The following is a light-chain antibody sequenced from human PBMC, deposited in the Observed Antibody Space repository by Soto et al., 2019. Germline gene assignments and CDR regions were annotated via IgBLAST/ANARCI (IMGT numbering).Light chain of an antibody. CDR2: DAS. Sequence: TLSCRASQSVSSYLAWYQQKPGQAPRLLIYDASNRATGIPARFSGGGSGTDFTLTIDNLEPEDFAIYYCQQRSNWPPITFGQGTRLEIK. CDR1: QSVSSY. V-gene: IGKV3-11*01. J-gene: IGKJ5*01. CDR3: QQRSNWPPIT.